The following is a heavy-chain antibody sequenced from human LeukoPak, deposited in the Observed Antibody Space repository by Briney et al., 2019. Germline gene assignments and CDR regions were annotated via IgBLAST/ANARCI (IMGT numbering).Heavy chain of an antibody. Sequence: KQSGPTLVKPTQTLTLTCTFSGFSLTTSGVGVGWIRQPPGKALEWLALIYWNDDKRYSPSLKSRLTITKDTSKNQVVLTMTNMDPVDTATYYCAQRDSGNYYLDYWGLGTLASVSS. CDR1: GFSLTTSGVG. CDR3: AQRDSGNYYLDY. J-gene: IGHJ4*02. V-gene: IGHV2-5*01. CDR2: IYWNDDK. D-gene: IGHD1-26*01.